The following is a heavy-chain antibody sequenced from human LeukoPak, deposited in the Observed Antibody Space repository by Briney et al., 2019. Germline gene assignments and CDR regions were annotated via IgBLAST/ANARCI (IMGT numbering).Heavy chain of an antibody. Sequence: SETLSLTCTVSGGSISSYYWSWIRQPPGKGLEWIGYIYYSGSTNYNPSLKSRVTISVDTSKNRFSLKLSSVTAADTAVYYCARAPEMATIEGYYFDYWGQGTLVTVSS. CDR3: ARAPEMATIEGYYFDY. CDR1: GGSISSYY. J-gene: IGHJ4*02. CDR2: IYYSGST. D-gene: IGHD5-24*01. V-gene: IGHV4-59*08.